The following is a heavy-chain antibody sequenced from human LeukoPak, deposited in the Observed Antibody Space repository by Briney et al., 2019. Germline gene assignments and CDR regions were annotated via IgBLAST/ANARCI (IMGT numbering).Heavy chain of an antibody. D-gene: IGHD3-22*01. CDR3: ATYSSLNRREFQY. CDR2: IKTDGSEK. J-gene: IGHJ1*01. CDR1: GFTFSNYW. Sequence: PGGSLRFSCEGSGFTFSNYWMGWVRQAPGKGLQWVANIKTDGSEKYYVDSVKGRFTISRDNAKNSLYLQMNSLRAEDTAVYYCATYSSLNRREFQYWGQGTLLTVSS. V-gene: IGHV3-7*01.